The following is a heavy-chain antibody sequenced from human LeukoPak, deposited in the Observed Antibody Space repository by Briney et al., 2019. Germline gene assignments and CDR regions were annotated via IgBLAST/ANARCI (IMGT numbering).Heavy chain of an antibody. CDR1: RGSISGSSRSYY. D-gene: IGHD5-12*01. CDR3: ARIPLGYSGAYYFDY. CDR2: ISSSGSV. Sequence: TSETLSLTCTVSRGSISGSSRSYYWSWLRQPPGKGLEWIGYISSSGSVNDNPSLRSRVTISVDTSKNQFFLNLSSVSAADTAVYYCARIPLGYSGAYYFDYWGQGTLVTVSP. J-gene: IGHJ4*02. V-gene: IGHV4-4*09.